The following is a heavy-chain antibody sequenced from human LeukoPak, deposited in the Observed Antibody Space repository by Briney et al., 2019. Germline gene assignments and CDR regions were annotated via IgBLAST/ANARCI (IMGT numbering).Heavy chain of an antibody. J-gene: IGHJ6*04. CDR1: GFTFSSYS. Sequence: GGSLRLSCAASGFTFSSYSMNWVRQAPGKGLGWVSSISSSSSYICYADSVKGRFTISRDNAKNSLYLQMNSLRAEDTAVYYCARGRAVTTYYYYGMDVWGKGTTVTVSS. D-gene: IGHD4-17*01. CDR2: ISSSSSYI. V-gene: IGHV3-21*01. CDR3: ARGRAVTTYYYYGMDV.